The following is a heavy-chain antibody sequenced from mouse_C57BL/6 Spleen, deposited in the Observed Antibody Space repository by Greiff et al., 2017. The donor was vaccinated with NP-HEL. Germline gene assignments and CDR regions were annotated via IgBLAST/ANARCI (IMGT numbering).Heavy chain of an antibody. D-gene: IGHD2-3*01. V-gene: IGHV1-81*01. CDR3: ARLYDGDYGAMDY. J-gene: IGHJ4*01. CDR1: GYTFTSYG. CDR2: IYPRSGNT. Sequence: VKLVESGAELARPGASVKLSCKASGYTFTSYGISWVKQRTGQGLEWIGEIYPRSGNTYYNEKFKGKATLTADKSSSTAYMELRSLTSEDSAVYFCARLYDGDYGAMDYWGQGTSVTVSS.